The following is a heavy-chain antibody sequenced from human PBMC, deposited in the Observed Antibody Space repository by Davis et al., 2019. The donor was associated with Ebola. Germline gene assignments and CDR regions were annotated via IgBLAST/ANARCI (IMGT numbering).Heavy chain of an antibody. V-gene: IGHV3-7*03. J-gene: IGHJ6*02. CDR2: IKQDGSEK. CDR1: GFTFSSYW. Sequence: PGGSLRLSCAASGFTFSSYWMSWVRQAPGKGLEWVANIKQDGSEKYYVDSVKGRFTISRDNAKNSLYLQMNSLRAEDTAVYHCARGDSSGPEAFYYYYGMDVWGQGTTVTVSS. CDR3: ARGDSSGPEAFYYYYGMDV. D-gene: IGHD3-22*01.